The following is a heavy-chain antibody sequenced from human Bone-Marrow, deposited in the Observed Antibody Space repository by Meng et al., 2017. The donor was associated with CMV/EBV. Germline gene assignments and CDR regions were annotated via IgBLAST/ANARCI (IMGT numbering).Heavy chain of an antibody. CDR2: IYYSGST. D-gene: IGHD2-15*01. CDR1: GGSISSYY. Sequence: GSLRLSCTVSGGSISSYYWSWIRQPPGKGLEWIGYIYYSGSTNYNPSLKSRVTISVDTSKNQFSLKLSSVTAADTAVYYCARGEVDWYFDLWGRGTLVPVSS. V-gene: IGHV4-59*01. CDR3: ARGEVDWYFDL. J-gene: IGHJ2*01.